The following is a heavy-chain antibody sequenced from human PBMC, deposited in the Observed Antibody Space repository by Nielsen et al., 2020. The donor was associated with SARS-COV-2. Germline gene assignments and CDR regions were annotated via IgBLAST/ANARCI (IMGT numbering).Heavy chain of an antibody. D-gene: IGHD4-23*01. CDR3: ARHSTVAYYYYGMDV. CDR2: IDPSDSYT. J-gene: IGHJ6*02. CDR1: GYRYTSYC. V-gene: IGHV5-10-1*01. Sequence: GTLQLSQQGCGYRYTSYCISWVRQLPGKGLEWMGRIDPSDSYTNYSPSFQGHVTISADTSISTAYLQWSSLKSSDTAVYYCARHSTVAYYYYGMDVWGQGTTVTVSS.